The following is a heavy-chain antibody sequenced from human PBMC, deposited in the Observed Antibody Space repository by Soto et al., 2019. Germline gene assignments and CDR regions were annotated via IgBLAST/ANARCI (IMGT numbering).Heavy chain of an antibody. J-gene: IGHJ6*02. CDR3: ARHDSSSSHYYYGMDV. CDR1: GYSFTSYW. CDR2: IYPGDSDT. D-gene: IGHD6-6*01. V-gene: IGHV5-51*01. Sequence: GESLKISCKGSGYSFTSYWIGWVRQMPGKGLEWMGIIYPGDSDTRYSPSFQGQVTISADKSISTAYLQWSSLKASDTAMYYCARHDSSSSHYYYGMDVWGQGTTVTVSS.